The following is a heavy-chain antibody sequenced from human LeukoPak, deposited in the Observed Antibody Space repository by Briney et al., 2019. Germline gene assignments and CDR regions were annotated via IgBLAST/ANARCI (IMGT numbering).Heavy chain of an antibody. J-gene: IGHJ4*02. V-gene: IGHV4-30-2*01. CDR1: GGSISSYS. Sequence: SETLSLTCTVSGGSISSYSWSWIRQPPGKGLEWIGYIYHSGSTYYNPSLKSRVTISVDRSKNQFSLKLSSVTAADTAVYYCARVASYGYFFDYWGQGTLVTVSS. CDR2: IYHSGST. CDR3: ARVASYGYFFDY. D-gene: IGHD5-18*01.